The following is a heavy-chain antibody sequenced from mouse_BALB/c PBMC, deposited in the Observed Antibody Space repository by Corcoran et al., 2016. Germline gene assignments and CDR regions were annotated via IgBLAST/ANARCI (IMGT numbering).Heavy chain of an antibody. J-gene: IGHJ2*01. CDR2: VNPYNGGT. CDR3: AAEGLREGYFDY. D-gene: IGHD2-2*01. Sequence: EVQLQQSGPELVKPGASVKMSCKASGYTFTDYYMDWVKQSHGESFEWIGRVNPYNGGTSYNQKFKGKATLTVDKSSSTAYMELRSLTSEDSAVYYWAAEGLREGYFDYWGQGTTLTVSS. V-gene: IGHV1-26*01. CDR1: GYTFTDYY.